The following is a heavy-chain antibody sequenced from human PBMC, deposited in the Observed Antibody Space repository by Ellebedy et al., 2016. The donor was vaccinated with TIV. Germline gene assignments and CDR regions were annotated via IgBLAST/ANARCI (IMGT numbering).Heavy chain of an antibody. D-gene: IGHD4-17*01. Sequence: GESLKISCVASGFRFSSYWMSWVRQVPGKGLEWVANIRQDGSDKYYVDSVKGRFTISRDNAKNSLFLQMNSLRVEDTAVYYCATDGSYGDHLFPQNAFTTWGQGTMVSVSS. J-gene: IGHJ3*02. CDR2: IRQDGSDK. CDR3: ATDGSYGDHLFPQNAFTT. CDR1: GFRFSSYW. V-gene: IGHV3-7*03.